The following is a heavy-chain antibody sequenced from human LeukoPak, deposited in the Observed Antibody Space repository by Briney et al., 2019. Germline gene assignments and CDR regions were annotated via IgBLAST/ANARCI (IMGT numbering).Heavy chain of an antibody. CDR1: GFTVSSNY. J-gene: IGHJ4*02. CDR3: ASSLDGYNPVDY. CDR2: IYSGGST. V-gene: IGHV3-66*02. Sequence: PGGSLRLSCAASGFTVSSNYMSRVRQAPGKGLEWVSVIYSGGSTYYADSVKGRFTISRDNSKNTLYLQMNSLRAEDTAVYYCASSLDGYNPVDYWGQGTLVTVSS. D-gene: IGHD5-24*01.